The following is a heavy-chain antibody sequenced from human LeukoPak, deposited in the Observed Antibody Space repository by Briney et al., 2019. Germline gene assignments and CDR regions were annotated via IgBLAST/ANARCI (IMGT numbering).Heavy chain of an antibody. Sequence: GGSLRLSCSASGFTSTSYSMNWFRQAPGKGLEWVSSVNTNSKYIYYADSVKGRFTVYRDNAKNFVFLQMNSLSAEDTAVYYCARGIQLWLHYFDFWGQGTLVTVSS. CDR1: GFTSTSYS. D-gene: IGHD5-18*01. J-gene: IGHJ4*02. V-gene: IGHV3-21*06. CDR2: VNTNSKYI. CDR3: ARGIQLWLHYFDF.